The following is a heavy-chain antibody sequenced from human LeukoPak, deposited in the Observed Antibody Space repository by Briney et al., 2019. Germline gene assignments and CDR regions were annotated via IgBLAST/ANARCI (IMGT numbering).Heavy chain of an antibody. J-gene: IGHJ4*02. Sequence: GGSLRLSCAASGFTFNKSWMSWVRQAPGKGPEWVANIKEDGTQKYYVDSVRGRFTISRDNAENSLYLRMNSLRDEDTAVYYCAKTGERGYWGRGTLVTVSS. CDR2: IKEDGTQK. D-gene: IGHD7-27*01. V-gene: IGHV3-7*01. CDR1: GFTFNKSW. CDR3: AKTGERGY.